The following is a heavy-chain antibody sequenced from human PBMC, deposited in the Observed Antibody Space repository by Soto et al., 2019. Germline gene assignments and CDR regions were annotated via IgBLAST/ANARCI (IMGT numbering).Heavy chain of an antibody. CDR1: GGSFANYY. CDR3: ARVGRYTSGWLPDY. CDR2: INYSGST. D-gene: IGHD6-19*01. Sequence: SETLSLTCAVYGGSFANYYWNWIRQPPGKGLEWIGEINYSGSTDYNPSLESRVTISVDTSKNQFSLNLSSVTAADTAIYYCARVGRYTSGWLPDYWGQGTLVTVSS. V-gene: IGHV4-34*01. J-gene: IGHJ4*02.